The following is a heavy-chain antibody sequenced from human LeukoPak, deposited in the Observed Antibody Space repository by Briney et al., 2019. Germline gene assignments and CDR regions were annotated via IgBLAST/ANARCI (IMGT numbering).Heavy chain of an antibody. D-gene: IGHD3-22*01. Sequence: SGPTLVNPTQTLTLTCTFSGFSLSTSGVGVGWIRQPPGKALEWLALIYWDDDKRYSPSLKSRLTITKDTSKNQVVLTMTNMDPVDTATYYCAHRTYYYDSSGYRSYYFDYWGQGTLVTVSS. CDR2: IYWDDDK. CDR1: GFSLSTSGVG. V-gene: IGHV2-5*02. CDR3: AHRTYYYDSSGYRSYYFDY. J-gene: IGHJ4*02.